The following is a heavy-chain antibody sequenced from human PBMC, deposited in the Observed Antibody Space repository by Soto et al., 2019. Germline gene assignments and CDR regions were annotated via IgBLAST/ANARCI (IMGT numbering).Heavy chain of an antibody. J-gene: IGHJ4*02. V-gene: IGHV4-61*01. D-gene: IGHD3-3*01. CDR1: GGSVSSGSYY. Sequence: PSATLSLTCTVSGGSVSSGSYYWSWIRQPPGKGLEWIGYIYYSGSTNYNPSLKSRVTISVDTSKNQFSLKLSSVTAADTAVYYCARHNFWSGLPYFDYWGQGTLVTVSS. CDR3: ARHNFWSGLPYFDY. CDR2: IYYSGST.